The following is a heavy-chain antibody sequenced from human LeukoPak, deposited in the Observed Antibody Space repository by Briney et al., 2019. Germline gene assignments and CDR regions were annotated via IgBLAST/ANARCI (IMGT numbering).Heavy chain of an antibody. CDR2: INPNSGGT. CDR1: GYTFTGYY. J-gene: IGHJ3*02. V-gene: IGHV1-2*02. Sequence: ASVKVSCKASGYTFTGYYMHRVRQAPGQGLEWMGWINPNSGGTNYAQKFQGRVTMTRDTSISTAYMELSRLRSDDTAVYYCARDDSGYDGSVAFDIWGQGTMVTVSS. CDR3: ARDDSGYDGSVAFDI. D-gene: IGHD5-12*01.